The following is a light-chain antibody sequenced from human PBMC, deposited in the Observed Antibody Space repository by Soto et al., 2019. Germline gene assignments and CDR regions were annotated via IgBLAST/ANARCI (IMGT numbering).Light chain of an antibody. CDR1: NSNIGSDI. V-gene: IGLV1-44*01. CDR3: ATWDGGLSGPFV. CDR2: TTN. Sequence: QSVLTQPPSASGTPGQRATIPCGGSNSNIGSDIVNCYQLLPGAAPEVLINTTNQRPSGVPERFSGSKSGTSATLAISGLQSEDEANSSCATWDGGLSGPFVFGTGTKVTVL. J-gene: IGLJ1*01.